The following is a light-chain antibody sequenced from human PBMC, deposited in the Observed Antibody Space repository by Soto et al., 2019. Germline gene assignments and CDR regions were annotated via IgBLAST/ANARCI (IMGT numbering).Light chain of an antibody. CDR2: GAS. CDR1: QSVSSSY. V-gene: IGKV3-20*01. J-gene: IGKJ4*01. CDR3: QQYGSSLLT. Sequence: EIIITQSRASLSLSPVEISTLSCMASQSVSSSYLAWYQQKPGQAPRLLIYGASSRATGIPDRFSGSGSGTDFTLTISRLEPEDFAVYYCQQYGSSLLTFGGGTKVDIK.